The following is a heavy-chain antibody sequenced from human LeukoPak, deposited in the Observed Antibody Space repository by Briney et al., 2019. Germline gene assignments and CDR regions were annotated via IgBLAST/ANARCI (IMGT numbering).Heavy chain of an antibody. CDR2: IYYSGST. Sequence: SETLSLTCTVSGGSISSYYWSWIRQPPGKGLEWVGYIYYSGSTNYNPSLKSRVTISVDTSKNQFSLKLSSVTAADTAVYYCAASSGYYYSISDDYWGQGTLVTVSS. CDR1: GGSISSYY. V-gene: IGHV4-59*08. J-gene: IGHJ4*02. D-gene: IGHD3-22*01. CDR3: AASSGYYYSISDDY.